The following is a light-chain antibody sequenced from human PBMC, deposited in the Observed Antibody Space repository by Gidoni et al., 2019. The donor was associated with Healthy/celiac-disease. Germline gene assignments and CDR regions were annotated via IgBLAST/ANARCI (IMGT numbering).Light chain of an antibody. CDR2: LNSDGSH. CDR1: RWHSSYA. J-gene: IGLJ3*02. CDR3: QTWGTGMWV. Sequence: QLVLTQSPSASASLGASVKLTCTLSRWHSSYAIAWNQQQPEKGPRYLMKLNSDGSHSKGDGIPDRFSGSSSGAERYLTISSLQSEDEADYYCQTWGTGMWVFGGGTKLTVL. V-gene: IGLV4-69*01.